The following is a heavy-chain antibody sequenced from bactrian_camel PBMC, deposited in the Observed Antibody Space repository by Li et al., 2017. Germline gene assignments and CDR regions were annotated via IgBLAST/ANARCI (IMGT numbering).Heavy chain of an antibody. Sequence: HVQLVESGGGSVQAGGSLRLSCAASGYTYSDYCIGWFRQAPGKEREGVAAIDGIGGTSYADSVKGRFTISRDNAKDTLYLQMNSLKIEDTVVYYCALGSSRQATMTARGKGTQVTVS. V-gene: IGHV3S53*01. CDR2: IDGIGGT. CDR1: GYTYSDYC. J-gene: IGHJ4*01. D-gene: IGHD3*01.